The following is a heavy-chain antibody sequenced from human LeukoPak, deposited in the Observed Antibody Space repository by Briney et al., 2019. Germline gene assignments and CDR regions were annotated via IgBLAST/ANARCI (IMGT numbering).Heavy chain of an antibody. J-gene: IGHJ3*02. V-gene: IGHV1-46*01. Sequence: ASVKVSCKAFGYTFTSNYMHWVRQAPGQGPEWMGVISPSGGSTTYAQKFQGRVTMTEDTSTDTAYMELSSLRSEDTAVYYCATGGGHRAFDIRGQGTMVTVSS. CDR2: ISPSGGST. D-gene: IGHD3-16*01. CDR3: ATGGGHRAFDI. CDR1: GYTFTSNY.